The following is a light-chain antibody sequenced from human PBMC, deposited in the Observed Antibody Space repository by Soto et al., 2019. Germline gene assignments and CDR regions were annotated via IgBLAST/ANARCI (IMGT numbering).Light chain of an antibody. CDR1: SSDVGGYNY. CDR2: DVS. Sequence: QSALTQPRSVSGSPGQSVTISCTGTSSDVGGYNYVSWYLQHPGKAPKVMIYDVSKRPSGVPDRFSGSKSGNTASLTISGLQAEDEADYYCSSYTSSSTLVFGGGTQLTVL. J-gene: IGLJ2*01. CDR3: SSYTSSSTLV. V-gene: IGLV2-11*01.